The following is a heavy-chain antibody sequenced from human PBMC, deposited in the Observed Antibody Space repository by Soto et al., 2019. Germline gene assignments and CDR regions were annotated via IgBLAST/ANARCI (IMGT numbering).Heavy chain of an antibody. CDR1: GFTFSTYA. CDR3: AKGAPTNGTNSEYYFDS. V-gene: IGHV3-23*01. D-gene: IGHD1-7*01. Sequence: RGSLRLSCGASGFTFSTYAMSWVRQAPGRGLEWVSAVSSSGSSTHYADSVKGRFTITRDNSKDTLFLQMNSLRADDAAVYYCAKGAPTNGTNSEYYFDSWGQGTLVTVSS. CDR2: VSSSGSST. J-gene: IGHJ4*02.